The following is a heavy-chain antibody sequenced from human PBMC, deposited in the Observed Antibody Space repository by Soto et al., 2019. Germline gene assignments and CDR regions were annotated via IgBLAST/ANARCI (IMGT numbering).Heavy chain of an antibody. CDR3: ARAYSSSSGDYFDY. J-gene: IGHJ4*02. V-gene: IGHV4-31*11. Sequence: VQMQESGPGLVNPSPTPSLTCAVSGGSISSGGYYWSWIRQHTGEGLEWIGYVYYGGSTSHNPFHNSRATISVDTSKNQYSLQLSSVTDEDTEGYYCARAYSSSSGDYFDYWGQRTLVTVSS. D-gene: IGHD6-6*01. CDR2: VYYGGST. CDR1: GGSISSGGYY.